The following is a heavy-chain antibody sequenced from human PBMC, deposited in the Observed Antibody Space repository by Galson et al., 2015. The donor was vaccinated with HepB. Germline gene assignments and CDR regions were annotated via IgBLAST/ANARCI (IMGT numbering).Heavy chain of an antibody. V-gene: IGHV3-23*01. CDR3: AKDSAGDDYYQYGKDV. D-gene: IGHD4-17*01. CDR2: ISHSGGRT. Sequence: SLRLSCAASGFTFSYYAMNWVRQAPRKGLDWVSRISHSGGRTYYAESVKGRFTISRDNSKNTLYLQINSLRAEDTAVYYCAKDSAGDDYYQYGKDVWGQGTTVAVSS. CDR1: GFTFSYYA. J-gene: IGHJ6*02.